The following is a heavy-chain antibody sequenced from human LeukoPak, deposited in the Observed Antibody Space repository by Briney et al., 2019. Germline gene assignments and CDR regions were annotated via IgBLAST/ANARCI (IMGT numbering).Heavy chain of an antibody. J-gene: IGHJ4*02. CDR2: VSASGGTP. D-gene: IGHD1-20*01. Sequence: GGSLRLSCAASGFTFNTFAMSWVRQAPGKGLEWVAAVSASGGTPYYADSVKGRFTISRDNSKNTLYLQMNSLRPEDTAVFYCARAIRLTGGLYYFDYWGQGTLVTVSS. CDR3: ARAIRLTGGLYYFDY. V-gene: IGHV3-23*01. CDR1: GFTFNTFA.